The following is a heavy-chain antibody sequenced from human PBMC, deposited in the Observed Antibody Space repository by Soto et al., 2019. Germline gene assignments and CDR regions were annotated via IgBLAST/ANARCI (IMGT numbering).Heavy chain of an antibody. CDR1: GDSLRSSYHY. Sequence: PSETLSLTCTVSGDSLRSSYHYWGWIRQLPGKGLEWIGSIYYTGNTSYYPSLKSRVSISVDMATNEISLRLRAESIADTAVYYCVRVEMYAGAFTANFDRWGQGALVTVSS. D-gene: IGHD2-8*01. CDR3: VRVEMYAGAFTANFDR. V-gene: IGHV4-39*01. J-gene: IGHJ4*02. CDR2: IYYTGNT.